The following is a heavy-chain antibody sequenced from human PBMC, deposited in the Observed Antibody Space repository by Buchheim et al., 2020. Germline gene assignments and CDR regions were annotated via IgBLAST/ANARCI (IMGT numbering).Heavy chain of an antibody. CDR1: GFTFSSYW. CDR2: INSDGSST. D-gene: IGHD3-3*01. J-gene: IGHJ6*02. Sequence: EVQLVESGGGLVQPGGSLRLSCAASGFTFSSYWMHWVRQAPGKGLVWVSRINSDGSSTSYADSVKGRFTISRDNAKHTLYLQMNSLRAEDTAVYYCARSAVMDYYDFWSGYFDNNYYGMDVWGQGTT. CDR3: ARSAVMDYYDFWSGYFDNNYYGMDV. V-gene: IGHV3-74*01.